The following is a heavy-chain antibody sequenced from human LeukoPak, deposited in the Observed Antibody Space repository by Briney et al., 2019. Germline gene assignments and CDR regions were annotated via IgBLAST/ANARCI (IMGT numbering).Heavy chain of an antibody. Sequence: SETLSLTCTVSGGSISSGDYFWGWIRQHPGKGLEWIGYIYYSGSTYYNPSLKSRVTISVDTSKNQFSLMLNSVTAADTAMYYCARRGTGRWFAPWGQGTLVTVSS. V-gene: IGHV4-31*03. CDR1: GGSISSGDYF. D-gene: IGHD3-10*01. CDR3: ARRGTGRWFAP. J-gene: IGHJ5*02. CDR2: IYYSGST.